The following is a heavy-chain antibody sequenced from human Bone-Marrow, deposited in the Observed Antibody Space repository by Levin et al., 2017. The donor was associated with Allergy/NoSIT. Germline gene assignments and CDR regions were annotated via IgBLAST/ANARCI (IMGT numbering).Heavy chain of an antibody. Sequence: SETLSLTCAVSGYSISSAYYWGWIRQPPGKGLEWICSIYHSGSTYYNPSLKSRVTLSVDTSKNQLSLKLSSLTAADTAVYYCARELRSITPRPRFDPWGQGTLVTVSS. J-gene: IGHJ5*02. CDR1: GYSISSAYY. CDR2: IYHSGST. CDR3: ARELRSITPRPRFDP. V-gene: IGHV4-38-2*02. D-gene: IGHD6-6*01.